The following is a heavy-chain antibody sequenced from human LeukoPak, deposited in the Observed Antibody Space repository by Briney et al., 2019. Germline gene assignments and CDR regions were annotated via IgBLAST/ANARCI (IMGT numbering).Heavy chain of an antibody. J-gene: IGHJ6*03. CDR3: ARDSQQLVDYYYYMDV. V-gene: IGHV1-69*13. CDR1: GGTFSSYA. D-gene: IGHD6-13*01. Sequence: GASVKVSCKASGGTFSSYAISWVRQAPGQGLEWMGGIIPIFGTANYAQKFQGRVTITADESTSTAYMELSSLRSEDTAVYYCARDSQQLVDYYYYMDVWGKGTTVTVSS. CDR2: IIPIFGTA.